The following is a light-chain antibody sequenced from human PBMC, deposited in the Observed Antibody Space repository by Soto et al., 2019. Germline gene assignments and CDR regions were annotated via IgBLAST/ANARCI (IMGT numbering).Light chain of an antibody. J-gene: IGKJ1*01. CDR1: QGISNY. Sequence: DIQMTQSPSSLSASVGDRVIITCRASQGISNYLAWYQQKPGKVPKLLIYAASTLQSGVPSRFSGSGSGTDFTLTITSLQPEDVAPYYCQKYNSAPWTFGQGTKVEIK. CDR2: AAS. CDR3: QKYNSAPWT. V-gene: IGKV1-27*01.